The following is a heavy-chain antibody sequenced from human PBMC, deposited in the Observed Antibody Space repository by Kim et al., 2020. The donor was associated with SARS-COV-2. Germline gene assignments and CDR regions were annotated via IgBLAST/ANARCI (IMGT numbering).Heavy chain of an antibody. Sequence: TNSTPALKSRVTITVDTSKNQFSVKLSSGTAADTAVYYCARGGGYDSFDYWGQGTLVTVSS. CDR2: T. V-gene: IGHV4-61*02. D-gene: IGHD5-12*01. CDR3: ARGGGYDSFDY. J-gene: IGHJ4*02.